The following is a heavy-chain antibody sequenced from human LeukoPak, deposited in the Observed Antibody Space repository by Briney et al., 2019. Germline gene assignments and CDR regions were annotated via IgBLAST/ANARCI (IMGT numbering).Heavy chain of an antibody. D-gene: IGHD5-12*01. V-gene: IGHV3-23*01. CDR3: ARDGHIVATFVHYYYGMDV. CDR2: ISGSGGST. J-gene: IGHJ6*02. Sequence: LPGGSLRLSCAASGFTFSSYAMSWVRQAPGKGLEWVSAISGSGGSTYYADSVKGRFTISRDNSKNTLYLQMNSLRAEDTAVYYCARDGHIVATFVHYYYGMDVWGQGTTVTVSS. CDR1: GFTFSSYA.